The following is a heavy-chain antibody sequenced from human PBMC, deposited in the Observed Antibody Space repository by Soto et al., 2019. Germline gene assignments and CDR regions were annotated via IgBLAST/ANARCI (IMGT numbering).Heavy chain of an antibody. Sequence: ASVKVSCKASGYTFTSYAMHWVRQAPGQRLEWMGWINAGNGNTKYSQKFQGRVTITRDTSASTAYMELSSLRSEDTAVYYCARSHSTYYYDSSGFSAHYWGQGTLVTVSP. D-gene: IGHD3-22*01. CDR3: ARSHSTYYYDSSGFSAHY. J-gene: IGHJ4*02. CDR1: GYTFTSYA. CDR2: INAGNGNT. V-gene: IGHV1-3*01.